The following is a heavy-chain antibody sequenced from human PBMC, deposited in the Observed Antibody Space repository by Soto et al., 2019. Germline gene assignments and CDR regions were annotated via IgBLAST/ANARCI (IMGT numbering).Heavy chain of an antibody. CDR2: ISAHNGNT. D-gene: IGHD1-1*01. J-gene: IGHJ4*02. V-gene: IGHV1-18*01. Sequence: QVHLVQSGAEVKKPGASVKVSCKASGYTFTSYGITWVRQAPGQGLEWMGWISAHNGNTDYAQKVPGRVSVTRDTSTSAAYMELRGLISDAPAVYYCARGRYGDYWGQGALVTVSS. CDR3: ARGRYGDY. CDR1: GYTFTSYG.